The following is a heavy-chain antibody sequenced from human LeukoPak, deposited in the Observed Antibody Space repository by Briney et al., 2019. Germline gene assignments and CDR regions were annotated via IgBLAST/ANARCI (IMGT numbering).Heavy chain of an antibody. CDR2: IGEDGSVQ. J-gene: IGHJ4*02. V-gene: IGHV3-7*01. Sequence: GGSLRLSCAGSGFIFSGYWLSWVRQTPGKGLEWVANIGEDGSVQYYLGSVRGRFTISRDNAKSSLYLQMNSLRVEDTAIYYCTLDDYGRGYFDYWGQGTLVTVSS. CDR1: GFIFSGYW. D-gene: IGHD4-17*01. CDR3: TLDDYGRGYFDY.